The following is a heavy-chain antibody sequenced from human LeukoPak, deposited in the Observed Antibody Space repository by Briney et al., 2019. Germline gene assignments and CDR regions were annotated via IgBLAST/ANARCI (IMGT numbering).Heavy chain of an antibody. J-gene: IGHJ3*02. CDR1: GYTFTSYD. CDR2: MNPNSGNT. V-gene: IGHV1-8*03. D-gene: IGHD6-13*01. Sequence: GASVTVSFTASGYTFTSYDINWVRQATGQGLEWMGWMNPNSGNTGYAQKFQGRVTITRNTSISTAYMELSSLRSEDTAVYYCARGSSSWPEYAFDIWGQGTMVTVSS. CDR3: ARGSSSWPEYAFDI.